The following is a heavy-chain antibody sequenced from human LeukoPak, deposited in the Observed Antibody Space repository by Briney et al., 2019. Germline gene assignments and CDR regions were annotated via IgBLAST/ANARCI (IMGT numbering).Heavy chain of an antibody. Sequence: ASVKVSCKASGYTFTGYYMHWVRQAPGQGLEWMGWINPNSGGTNYAQKFQGRVTMTRDTSISTAYMELSRLRSDDTAVYYCARDLIEVVVVPAALGSWFDPWGQGTLVTVSS. D-gene: IGHD2-2*01. CDR2: INPNSGGT. CDR3: ARDLIEVVVVPAALGSWFDP. J-gene: IGHJ5*02. CDR1: GYTFTGYY. V-gene: IGHV1-2*02.